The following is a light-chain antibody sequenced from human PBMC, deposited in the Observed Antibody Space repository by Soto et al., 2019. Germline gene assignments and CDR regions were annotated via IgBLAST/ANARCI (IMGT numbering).Light chain of an antibody. CDR1: SSNIGAGYD. Sequence: QPVLTQPPSVSGAPGQRVPISCTGSSSNIGAGYDVHWYQQFPGTAPKLLFYGNSTGPSGLPDRFSGSKSGTSASLAITGLEAEDEADYYCQSYDCSLSGVVFGGGTKLTVL. CDR2: GNS. J-gene: IGLJ2*01. V-gene: IGLV1-40*01. CDR3: QSYDCSLSGVV.